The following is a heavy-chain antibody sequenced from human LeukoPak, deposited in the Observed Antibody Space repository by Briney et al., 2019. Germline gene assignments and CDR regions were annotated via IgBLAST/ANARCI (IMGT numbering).Heavy chain of an antibody. D-gene: IGHD3-3*01. CDR2: MNPNSGNT. J-gene: IGHJ6*02. CDR3: ARVRYYDFWSGFPYYYYYYGMDV. CDR1: GYTSTSYD. V-gene: IGHV1-8*01. Sequence: ASVKVSCKASGYTSTSYDINWVRQATGQGLEWMGWMNPNSGNTGYAQKFQGRVTMTRNTSISTAYMELSSLRSEDTAVYYCARVRYYDFWSGFPYYYYYYGMDVWGQGTTVTVSS.